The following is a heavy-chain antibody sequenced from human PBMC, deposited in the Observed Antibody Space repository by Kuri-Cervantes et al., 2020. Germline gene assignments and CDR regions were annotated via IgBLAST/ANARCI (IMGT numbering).Heavy chain of an antibody. CDR2: ISYDGSNK. CDR3: ARDREVYYGSGSSPYWYYGMDV. Sequence: GESLKISCAASGFTFSSYGMHWVRQAPGKGLEWVAVISYDGSNKYYADSVKGRFTISRDNSKNTLYLQMNSLRAEGTAVYYCARDREVYYGSGSSPYWYYGMDVWGQGTTVTVSS. V-gene: IGHV3-30*03. D-gene: IGHD3-10*01. CDR1: GFTFSSYG. J-gene: IGHJ6*02.